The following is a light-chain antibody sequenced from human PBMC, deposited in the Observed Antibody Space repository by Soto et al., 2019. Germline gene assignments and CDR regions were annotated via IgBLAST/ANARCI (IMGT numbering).Light chain of an antibody. V-gene: IGKV3-15*01. J-gene: IGKJ1*01. Sequence: ETVLTQPPATLSVSPGERATLSCRASQSFSSSLAWYQQKPGQAPRLLIYGVSTRATGIPARFSGSGSGTEFTLTISNLQSEDFAVYFCQQYNTWPRTFGQGTKVEIK. CDR3: QQYNTWPRT. CDR2: GVS. CDR1: QSFSSS.